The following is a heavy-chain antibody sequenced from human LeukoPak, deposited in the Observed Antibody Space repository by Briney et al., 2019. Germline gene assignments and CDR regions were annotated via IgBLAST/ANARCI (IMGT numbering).Heavy chain of an antibody. J-gene: IGHJ5*02. D-gene: IGHD3-22*01. Sequence: GGSLRLSCAASGFTFSSYWMSWVRQAPGKGLEWVANIKQDGSEKYYVDSVKGRFTISRDNAKNSLYLQMNSLRAEDTAVYYCAREGVNYYDSSGYYAVSWGQGTLVTVSS. V-gene: IGHV3-7*01. CDR2: IKQDGSEK. CDR1: GFTFSSYW. CDR3: AREGVNYYDSSGYYAVS.